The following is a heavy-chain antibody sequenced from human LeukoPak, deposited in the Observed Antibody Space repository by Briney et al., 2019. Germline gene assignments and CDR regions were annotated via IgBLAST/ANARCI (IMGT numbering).Heavy chain of an antibody. Sequence: GGSLRLSCAASGFTFSSYAMSWVRQAPGKGLEWVSAISGNGGGTYYADSVKGRFTISRDNSKNTLYLQMNSLRAEDTAVYYCAKGVTYYYGSGSYYFDYWGQGTLVTVSS. V-gene: IGHV3-23*01. D-gene: IGHD3-10*01. J-gene: IGHJ4*02. CDR3: AKGVTYYYGSGSYYFDY. CDR2: ISGNGGGT. CDR1: GFTFSSYA.